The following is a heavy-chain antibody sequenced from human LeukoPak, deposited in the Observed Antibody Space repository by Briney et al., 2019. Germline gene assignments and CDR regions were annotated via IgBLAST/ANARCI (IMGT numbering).Heavy chain of an antibody. D-gene: IGHD3-9*01. J-gene: IGHJ6*03. Sequence: PSETLSLTCAVYGGSFSGYYWSWIRQPPGKGLEWIGEINHSGSTNYNPSLKSRVTISVDTSKNQFSLKLSSVTAADTAVYYCARVHRTGYFPRYYYYYMDVWGKGTTVTVSS. CDR1: GGSFSGYY. CDR3: ARVHRTGYFPRYYYYYMDV. V-gene: IGHV4-34*01. CDR2: INHSGST.